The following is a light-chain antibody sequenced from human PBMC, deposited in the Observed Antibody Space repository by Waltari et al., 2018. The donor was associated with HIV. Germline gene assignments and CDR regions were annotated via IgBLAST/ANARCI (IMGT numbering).Light chain of an antibody. Sequence: QSALTQPASVSGSPGQSITISCTGTSSDVGGYNYVYWYKQHPGNAPKLMFYEVSNRPSGVSNRVSGSKAGNTAALIIAGVPAADEAHYYGSSYTSSITLLFGRGTKLTVL. CDR1: SSDVGGYNY. CDR3: SSYTSSITLL. V-gene: IGLV2-14*01. J-gene: IGLJ3*02. CDR2: EVS.